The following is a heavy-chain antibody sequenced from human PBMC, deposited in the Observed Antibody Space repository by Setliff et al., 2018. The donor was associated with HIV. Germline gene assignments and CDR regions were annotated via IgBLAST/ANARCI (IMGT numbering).Heavy chain of an antibody. J-gene: IGHJ3*02. D-gene: IGHD6-6*01. Sequence: SETLSLTCTVSGGSISSSGYYWGWIRQPPGKGLEWIGNMYYRGSTYYNPSLKSRVIISVDTSKNQFSLKLSSVTAADTAVYYCASGQLVRGVGAFDIWGQGTMVTVSS. CDR3: ASGQLVRGVGAFDI. CDR1: GGSISSSGYY. V-gene: IGHV4-39*07. CDR2: MYYRGST.